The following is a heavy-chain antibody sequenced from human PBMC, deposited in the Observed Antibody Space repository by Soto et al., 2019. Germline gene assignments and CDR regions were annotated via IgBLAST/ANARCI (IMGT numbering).Heavy chain of an antibody. Sequence: QDQLVQSGPEVKKPGSSVKVSCRASGDTFSSYTISWVRQAPGQGLEWTGRIIPLFGTATYAPGFQGSVTFTADKSTNTAYMELSSLRSNDTAVYYCASRSFWGQGTLVTVSS. J-gene: IGHJ4*02. CDR3: ASRSF. V-gene: IGHV1-69*08. CDR1: GDTFSSYT. CDR2: IIPLFGTA.